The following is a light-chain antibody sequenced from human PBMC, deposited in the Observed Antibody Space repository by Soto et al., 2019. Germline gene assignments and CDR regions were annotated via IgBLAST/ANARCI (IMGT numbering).Light chain of an antibody. V-gene: IGKV1-5*03. J-gene: IGKJ1*01. CDR2: KAS. CDR3: QQYSSYSRT. Sequence: DIQMTQSPCTLSASVGDRVTITCRASQSISTHLAWYQQKPGKAPKLLISKASSLETGVPSRFSGSGSGTEFTLTISSLQPDDYATYYCQQYSSYSRTFGQGTEVDI. CDR1: QSISTH.